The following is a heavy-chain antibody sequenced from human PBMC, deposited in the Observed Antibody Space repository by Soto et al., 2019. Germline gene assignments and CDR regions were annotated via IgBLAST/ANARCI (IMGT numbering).Heavy chain of an antibody. CDR1: GFTFSTYA. J-gene: IGHJ6*02. D-gene: IGHD2-15*01. V-gene: IGHV3-23*01. CDR3: AARCGACFNYYCRDV. CDR2: ISGSGDST. Sequence: GGSLRLSCAASGFTFSTYAMTWVRQAPGKGPEWVSGISGSGDSTYYADSVKGRFTISRDNSKDTLSLQMSSLRAEDTAVYYWAARCGACFNYYCRDVQRQESRVTVCS.